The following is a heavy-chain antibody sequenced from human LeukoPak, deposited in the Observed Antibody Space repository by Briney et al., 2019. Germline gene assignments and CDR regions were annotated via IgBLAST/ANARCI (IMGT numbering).Heavy chain of an antibody. V-gene: IGHV1-69*05. CDR2: IIPIFGTA. Sequence: SVKVSCKASGGTFSSYAISWVRQASGQGLEWMGGIIPIFGTANYAQKFQGRVTITTDESTSTAYMELSSLRSEDTAVYYCARGAVPAALNWFDSWGQGTLVTVSS. CDR1: GGTFSSYA. J-gene: IGHJ5*01. CDR3: ARGAVPAALNWFDS. D-gene: IGHD2-2*01.